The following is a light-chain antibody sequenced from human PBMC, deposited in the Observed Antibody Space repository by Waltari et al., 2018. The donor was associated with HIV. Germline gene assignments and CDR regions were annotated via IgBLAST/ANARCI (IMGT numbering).Light chain of an antibody. J-gene: IGLJ3*02. CDR1: GDNLLVGAV. V-gene: IGLV1-40*01. Sequence: QSVLTLAPAVYGPPGQRVTLACAGSGDNLLVGAVEHGYQLLPGTAPKLLIYGNSNRPSGVPDRFSGSKSGTSASLAITGLQAEDEADYYCQSYDSSLSGSVFGGGTKLTVL. CDR2: GNS. CDR3: QSYDSSLSGSV.